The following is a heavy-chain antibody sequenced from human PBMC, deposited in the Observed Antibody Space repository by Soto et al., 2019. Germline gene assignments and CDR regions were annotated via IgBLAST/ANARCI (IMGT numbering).Heavy chain of an antibody. V-gene: IGHV3-33*01. CDR1: GFTFSSYG. Sequence: GGSLRLSCAASGFTFSSYGMHWVRQAPGKGLEWVAVIWYDGSNKYYADSVKGRFTISRDNSKNTLYLQMNSLRAEDTAVYYCARDSSLGLLLDYWGQGTLVTVSS. D-gene: IGHD3-22*01. CDR3: ARDSSLGLLLDY. CDR2: IWYDGSNK. J-gene: IGHJ4*02.